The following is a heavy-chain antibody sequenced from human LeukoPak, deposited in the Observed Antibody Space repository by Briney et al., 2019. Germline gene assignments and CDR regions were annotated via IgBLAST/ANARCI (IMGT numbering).Heavy chain of an antibody. D-gene: IGHD1-26*01. Sequence: PGGSLRLSCAASGFTFSSYAMHWVRQAPGKGLEWVAVISYDGSNKYYADSVKGRFTISRDNSKNTLYLQMNSLRAEDTAVYYCARDWAVGATTQAPSEPTGLFDYWGQGTLVTVSS. CDR2: ISYDGSNK. V-gene: IGHV3-30-3*01. CDR1: GFTFSSYA. J-gene: IGHJ4*02. CDR3: ARDWAVGATTQAPSEPTGLFDY.